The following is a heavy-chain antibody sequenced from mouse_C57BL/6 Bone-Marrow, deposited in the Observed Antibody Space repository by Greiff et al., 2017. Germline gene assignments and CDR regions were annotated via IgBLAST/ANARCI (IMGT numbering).Heavy chain of an antibody. D-gene: IGHD2-4*01. CDR2: ISSGSSTL. CDR3: ARPYDYDVWFAY. V-gene: IGHV5-17*01. Sequence: EVPLVASGGGLVKPGGSLKLSCAASGFTFSDYGMHWVRQAPETGLEWVAYISSGSSTLYYADTVKGRFTISRDNAKNTLFLQMTSLRSEDTAMYYCARPYDYDVWFAYWGQGTLVTVAA. CDR1: GFTFSDYG. J-gene: IGHJ3*01.